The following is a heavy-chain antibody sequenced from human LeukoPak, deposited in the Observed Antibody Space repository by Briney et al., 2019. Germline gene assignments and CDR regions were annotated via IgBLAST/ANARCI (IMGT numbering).Heavy chain of an antibody. CDR1: GYTFTSYG. D-gene: IGHD3-22*01. CDR2: ISAYNGNT. V-gene: IGHV1-18*01. J-gene: IGHJ5*02. Sequence: ASVKVSCKASGYTFTSYGISWVRQAPGQGLEWMGWISAYNGNTNYAQKLQGRVTMTTDTSTSTAYMELRSLRSDDTAVYYCAREKNYYDSRGYYVRGSWFDPWGQGTLVTVSS. CDR3: AREKNYYDSRGYYVRGSWFDP.